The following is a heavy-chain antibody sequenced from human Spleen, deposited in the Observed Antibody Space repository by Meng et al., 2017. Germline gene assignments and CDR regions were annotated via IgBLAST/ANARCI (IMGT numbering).Heavy chain of an antibody. CDR2: INVYNGKT. J-gene: IGHJ4*02. Sequence: QVQLVQCGAEVKEPAASVKIPCVASGYPLSSYGFSWLRQDPGQGLEWLGWINVYNGKTDYALKFQNRVTMTTDTFTNTAYMELRSLRSDDTAVYYCATRGNPYLNCWGQGTLVTVSS. V-gene: IGHV1-18*01. CDR3: ATRGNPYLNC. CDR1: GYPLSSYG.